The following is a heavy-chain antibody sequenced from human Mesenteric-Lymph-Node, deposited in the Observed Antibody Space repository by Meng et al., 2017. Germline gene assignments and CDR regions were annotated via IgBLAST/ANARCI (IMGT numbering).Heavy chain of an antibody. D-gene: IGHD6-19*01. Sequence: GESLKISCAASGFTFDDYGMHWVRQAPGKGLEWVAVISYDGSNKYYADSVKGRFTISRDNSKNTLYLQMNSLRAEDTAVYYCARDVRQWLVQGYFDYWGQGTLVTVSS. V-gene: IGHV3-30*05. CDR2: ISYDGSNK. CDR3: ARDVRQWLVQGYFDY. CDR1: GFTFDDYG. J-gene: IGHJ4*02.